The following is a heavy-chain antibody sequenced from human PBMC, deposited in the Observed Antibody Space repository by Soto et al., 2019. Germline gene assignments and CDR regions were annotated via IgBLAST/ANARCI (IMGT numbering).Heavy chain of an antibody. CDR1: GYTFTNYD. J-gene: IGHJ6*03. D-gene: IGHD2-2*01. Sequence: QVQLVQSGAEVRKPGASVKVSCKASGYTFTNYDINWVRQAPGEGLEWMGWMNPNSGNRGFGQKCQGRVTMTSNTSISTAYMELTSLTSDDTAVYFCARGGYVASFPSYPYDMAVWGEGTTVTVSS. CDR2: MNPNSGNR. V-gene: IGHV1-8*01. CDR3: ARGGYVASFPSYPYDMAV.